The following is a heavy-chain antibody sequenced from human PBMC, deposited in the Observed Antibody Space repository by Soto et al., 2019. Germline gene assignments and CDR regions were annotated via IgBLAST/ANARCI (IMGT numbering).Heavy chain of an antibody. CDR1: GGSISSGGYY. V-gene: IGHV4-31*03. CDR2: IYYSGST. J-gene: IGHJ6*02. D-gene: IGHD3-10*01. CDR3: ARDHYGSGRKTDYGMDV. Sequence: SETLSLTCTVSGGSISSGGYYWSWIRQHPGKGLEWIGYIYYSGSTYYNPSLKSRVTISVDTSKNQFSLKLSSVTAADTAVYYCARDHYGSGRKTDYGMDVWGQGTTVT.